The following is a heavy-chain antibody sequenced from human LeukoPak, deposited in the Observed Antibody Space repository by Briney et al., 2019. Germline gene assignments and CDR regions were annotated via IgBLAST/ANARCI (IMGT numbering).Heavy chain of an antibody. CDR2: ISSDGGTT. D-gene: IGHD5-18*01. CDR3: VRALGYGTGGRAFDI. V-gene: IGHV3-64D*09. J-gene: IGHJ3*02. CDR1: GFTFSRHA. Sequence: GGFLRLSCSASGFTFSRHAMHWVRQAPGKGLECVSGISSDGGTTYYADSAKGRFSISRDDSKSTLYLQMSSLRAEDTAVFYCVRALGYGTGGRAFDIWGQGTRVTVSS.